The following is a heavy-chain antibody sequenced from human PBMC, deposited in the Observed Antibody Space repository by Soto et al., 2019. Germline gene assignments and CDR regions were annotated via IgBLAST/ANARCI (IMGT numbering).Heavy chain of an antibody. J-gene: IGHJ5*01. V-gene: IGHV1-69*13. CDR3: AIGYCSGGSCYGRGFDS. CDR1: GGTFSSYA. CDR2: IIPIFGTA. Sequence: SSVKVSCKAPGGTFSSYAISWVRQAPGQGLEWMGGIIPIFGTANYAQKFQGRVTITADESTSTAYMELSSLRSEDTDVYYCAIGYCSGGSCYGRGFDSWGQGTLVTVSS. D-gene: IGHD2-15*01.